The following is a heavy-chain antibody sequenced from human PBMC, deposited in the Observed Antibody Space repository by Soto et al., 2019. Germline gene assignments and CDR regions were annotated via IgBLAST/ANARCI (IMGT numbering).Heavy chain of an antibody. CDR3: VPGYTTTWSDYYFDS. V-gene: IGHV3-53*01. Sequence: VRLMESGGGLIHPGGSLRLSCSASGFSVSDKYMSWVRQAPGKGLEWVSVLYSGDTTYYADSVKGRFTISRDDSKNTLHLPLTSLRAHATAVYSSVPGYTTTWSDYYFDSWGQGSLVTVSS. CDR2: LYSGDTT. D-gene: IGHD3-16*02. CDR1: GFSVSDKY. J-gene: IGHJ4*02.